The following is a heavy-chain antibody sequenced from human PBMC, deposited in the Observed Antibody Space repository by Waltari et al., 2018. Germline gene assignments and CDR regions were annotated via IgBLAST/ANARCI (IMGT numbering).Heavy chain of an antibody. CDR2: INHRGST. D-gene: IGHD3-3*01. CDR3: ARGVRLFTIFGVLPPDY. J-gene: IGHJ4*02. CDR1: GGSFSGYY. Sequence: QVQLQQWGAGLLKPSETLSLTCAVYGGSFSGYYCSWIRQPPGKGLEWIGEINHRGSTNYNPSLKSRVTISVDTAKNQFSLKLSSVTASDTAVYYCARGVRLFTIFGVLPPDYWGQGTLVTVSS. V-gene: IGHV4-34*01.